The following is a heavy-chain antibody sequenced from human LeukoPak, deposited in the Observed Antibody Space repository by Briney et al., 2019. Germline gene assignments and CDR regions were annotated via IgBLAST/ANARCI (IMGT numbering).Heavy chain of an antibody. Sequence: PSQTLSLTCAVYGGSFSGYYWSWIRQPPGKGLKWMGEINHSGSTNYNPSLKSRVTISVDTSKNQFSLKLSSVTAADTAVYYCARGGRQQLTPHYFDYWGQGTLVTVSS. CDR3: ARGGRQQLTPHYFDY. CDR2: INHSGST. V-gene: IGHV4-34*01. D-gene: IGHD6-13*01. CDR1: GGSFSGYY. J-gene: IGHJ4*02.